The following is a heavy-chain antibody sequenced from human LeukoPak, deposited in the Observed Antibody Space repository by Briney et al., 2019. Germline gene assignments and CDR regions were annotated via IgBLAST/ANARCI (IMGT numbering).Heavy chain of an antibody. V-gene: IGHV4-31*03. D-gene: IGHD3-10*01. Sequence: SQTLSLTCTVSGGSISSGGYYWSWLRQHPGKGLEWIGYIYYSGSTYYNPSLKSRVTISVDTSKNQFSLKLSSVTAADTAVYYCARDSGGGIWFGEWGQGTLVTVSS. CDR2: IYYSGST. J-gene: IGHJ4*02. CDR3: ARDSGGGIWFGE. CDR1: GGSISSGGYY.